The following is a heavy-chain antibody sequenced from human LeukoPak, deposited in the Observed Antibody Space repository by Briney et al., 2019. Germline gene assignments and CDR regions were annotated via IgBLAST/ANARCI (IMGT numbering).Heavy chain of an antibody. CDR1: GFTFDDYA. J-gene: IGHJ4*02. CDR2: ISWNSGSI. D-gene: IGHD3-10*01. Sequence: PGGSLRLSCAASGFTFDDYAMHWVRQAPGKGLEWVSGISWNSGSIGYADSVKGRFTISRDNAKNSLYLQMNSLRAEDTALYYCAKVRSMVRGDYYFDYWGLGTLVTVSS. CDR3: AKVRSMVRGDYYFDY. V-gene: IGHV3-9*01.